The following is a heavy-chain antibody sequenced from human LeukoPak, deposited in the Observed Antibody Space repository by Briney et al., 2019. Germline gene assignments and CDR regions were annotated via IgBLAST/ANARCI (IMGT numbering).Heavy chain of an antibody. D-gene: IGHD3-22*01. J-gene: IGHJ3*02. Sequence: PGGPLRLSCAPSTFTFRTYSMNWLGQAPGKGLEWVSSISSSRDYIYYAYSVKGRLTISKDNANNSLYVQLNILSADSRALYYCARDRDYYDSSAGINAFDIWGQGTMVTVSS. CDR2: ISSSRDYI. CDR3: ARDRDYYDSSAGINAFDI. V-gene: IGHV3-21*01. CDR1: TFTFRTYS.